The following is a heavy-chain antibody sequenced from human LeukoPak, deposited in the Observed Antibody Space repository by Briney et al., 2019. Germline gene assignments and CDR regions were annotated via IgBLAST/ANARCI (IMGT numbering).Heavy chain of an antibody. J-gene: IGHJ1*01. Sequence: ASVKVSCKASGYTFTGYYMHWVRQAPGQGLEWMGWINPNSGGTNYAQKFQGRVTMTRDTSISTAYMELSRLRSDDTAVYYCAREELGYCSSTGCYPYFQHWGQGTLVTVSS. CDR3: AREELGYCSSTGCYPYFQH. D-gene: IGHD2-2*01. CDR1: GYTFTGYY. CDR2: INPNSGGT. V-gene: IGHV1-2*02.